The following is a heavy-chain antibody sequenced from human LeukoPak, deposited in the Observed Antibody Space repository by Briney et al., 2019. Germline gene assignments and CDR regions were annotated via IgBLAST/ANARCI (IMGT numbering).Heavy chain of an antibody. V-gene: IGHV3-30*02. CDR3: AKDGVLRFLEWLSHILYFDY. CDR1: GFTFSSYG. CDR2: IRYDGSNK. Sequence: PRGSLRLSCAASGFTFSSYGMHWVRQAPGKGLEWVAFIRYDGSNKYYADSVKGRFTISRDNSKNTLYLQMNSLRAEDTAVYYCAKDGVLRFLEWLSHILYFDYWGQGTLVAVSS. D-gene: IGHD3-3*01. J-gene: IGHJ4*02.